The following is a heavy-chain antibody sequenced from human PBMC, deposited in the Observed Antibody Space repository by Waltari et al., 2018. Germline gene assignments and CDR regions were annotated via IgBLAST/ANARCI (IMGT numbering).Heavy chain of an antibody. J-gene: IGHJ3*02. CDR2: IIPIFVTA. CDR3: AREGTAYSSSWDHNAFDI. Sequence: QVQLVQSGAEVKKPGSSVKVSCKASGGTFSSYAISWVRQAPGQGLEWMGGIIPIFVTANYAQKFQGRVTSTTDESTSTAYRALSSLRSEDTAVYYCAREGTAYSSSWDHNAFDIWGQGTMVTVSS. V-gene: IGHV1-69*05. CDR1: GGTFSSYA. D-gene: IGHD6-13*01.